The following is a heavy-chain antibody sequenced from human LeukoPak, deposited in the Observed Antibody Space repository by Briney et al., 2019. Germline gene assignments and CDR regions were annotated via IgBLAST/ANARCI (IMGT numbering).Heavy chain of an antibody. D-gene: IGHD6-13*01. CDR2: INPSGGST. J-gene: IGHJ4*02. Sequence: GASVKVSCKASGYTFTSYYMHWVRQAPGQGLEWMGIINPSGGSTSYTQKFQGRVAMTRDTSTRTVYMELSSLRSEDTAVYYCARDSGMKQQLDYFDYWGQGTLVTVSS. CDR1: GYTFTSYY. V-gene: IGHV1-46*01. CDR3: ARDSGMKQQLDYFDY.